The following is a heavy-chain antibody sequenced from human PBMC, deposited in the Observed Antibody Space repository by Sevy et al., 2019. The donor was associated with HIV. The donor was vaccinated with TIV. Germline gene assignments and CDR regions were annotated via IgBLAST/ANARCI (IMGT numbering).Heavy chain of an antibody. J-gene: IGHJ4*02. D-gene: IGHD6-13*01. CDR2: IRNKADSYTT. V-gene: IGHV3-72*01. Sequence: GGSLRLSCAASGFTFSDHYMEWVRQAPGKGLEWVGRIRNKADSYTTEYAGFVKGRFTISRDDSKNSLYLLMSSLKTEDTAVYYCATHAGIAAAGRVFDYWGQGTLVTVSS. CDR3: ATHAGIAAAGRVFDY. CDR1: GFTFSDHY.